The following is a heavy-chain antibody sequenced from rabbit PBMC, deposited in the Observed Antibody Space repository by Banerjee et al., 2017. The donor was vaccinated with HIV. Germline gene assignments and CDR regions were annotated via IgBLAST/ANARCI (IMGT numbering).Heavy chain of an antibody. J-gene: IGHJ4*01. D-gene: IGHD6-1*01. CDR2: IYSGSRGAI. CDR1: GVDFSSYYY. V-gene: IGHV1S40*01. Sequence: QSLEESGGGLVKPGGTLTLTCKASGVDFSSYYYMCWVRQAPGKGLEWIACIYSGSRGAIDYASWASGRFTISKTSSTTVTLQMTSLTAADTATYFCARASYSSYGYADWTYATYFNLWGPGTLVTVS. CDR3: ARASYSSYGYADWTYATYFNL.